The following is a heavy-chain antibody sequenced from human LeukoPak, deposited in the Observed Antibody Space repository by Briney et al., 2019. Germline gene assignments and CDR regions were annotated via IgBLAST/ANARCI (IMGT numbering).Heavy chain of an antibody. CDR1: GGSINNYY. J-gene: IGHJ3*02. Sequence: SETLSLTCTVSGGSINNYYWSWIRQPPGKGLEWIGGIYTRGSTNYNPSLKSRVTMSVDTSKNQFSLKLSSVTAADTAVCYCARGRYCSADICSGGDAFDIWGQGTMVSVSS. D-gene: IGHD2-15*01. CDR3: ARGRYCSADICSGGDAFDI. V-gene: IGHV4-4*07. CDR2: IYTRGST.